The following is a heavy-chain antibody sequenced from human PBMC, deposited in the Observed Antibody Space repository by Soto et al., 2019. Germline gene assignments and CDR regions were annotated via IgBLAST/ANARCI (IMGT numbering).Heavy chain of an antibody. D-gene: IGHD3-3*01. CDR1: GFTFSSCV. CDR3: AEGLPDTIFGLLTRFYS. J-gene: IGHJ4*02. CDR2: ISGSGGSA. V-gene: IGHV3-23*01. Sequence: EVQLLESGGDLVQPGGSLRLSCAATGFTFSSCVMSWVRQAPGKGLEWVSTISGSGGSAYYADSVKGRFTISRDNSKNALYLRMNSLRVDDPAVYYSAEGLPDTIFGLLTRFYSWGQGTLITVCS.